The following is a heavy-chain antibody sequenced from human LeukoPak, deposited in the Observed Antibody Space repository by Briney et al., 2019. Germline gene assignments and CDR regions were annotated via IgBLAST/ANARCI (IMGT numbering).Heavy chain of an antibody. J-gene: IGHJ4*02. Sequence: GASVKVSCKASGYTFTGHYMHWVRQAPGQGLEWMGWINPNSGGTNYAQKFQGRVTMTRDTSISTAYMELSRLRSDDTAVYYCARARYSSGWYFDYWGQGTLVTVSS. CDR2: INPNSGGT. CDR1: GYTFTGHY. D-gene: IGHD6-19*01. CDR3: ARARYSSGWYFDY. V-gene: IGHV1-2*02.